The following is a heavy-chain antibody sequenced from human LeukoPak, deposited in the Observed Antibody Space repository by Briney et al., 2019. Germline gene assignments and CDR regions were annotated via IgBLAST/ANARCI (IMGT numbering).Heavy chain of an antibody. D-gene: IGHD2-8*02. J-gene: IGHJ1*01. CDR2: ISGSGGGT. CDR1: GFTFSSYA. V-gene: IGHV3-23*01. CDR3: AKGLVGTEYFQH. Sequence: PGGSLRLSCAASGFTFSSYAMSWVRQAPGKGLEWISTISGSGGGTYYADSVKGRFTISRDNSKNTLSLLMNSLRAEDTAVYHCAKGLVGTEYFQHWGQGTLVTVSS.